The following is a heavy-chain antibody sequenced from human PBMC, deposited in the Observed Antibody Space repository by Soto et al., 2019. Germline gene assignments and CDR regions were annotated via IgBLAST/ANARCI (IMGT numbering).Heavy chain of an antibody. J-gene: IGHJ4*02. V-gene: IGHV3-48*02. CDR3: AKDQGSSWYEIGY. D-gene: IGHD6-13*01. CDR1: GFTFSSFH. Sequence: GGSLRLSCAASGFTFSSFHMNWVRQTPGRGLEWVAYITSSSDTIYYSDSVKGRFTISRDNGKNSLFLQMNSLRDEDTAVYYCAKDQGSSWYEIGYWGQGTLVTVSS. CDR2: ITSSSDTI.